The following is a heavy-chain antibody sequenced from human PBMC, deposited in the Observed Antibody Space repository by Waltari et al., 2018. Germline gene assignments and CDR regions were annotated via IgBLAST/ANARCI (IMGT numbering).Heavy chain of an antibody. CDR1: GFTSFNYF. V-gene: IGHV3-23*04. CDR3: AKGFEDLLPFDH. D-gene: IGHD2-21*01. CDR2: SSDGGVYT. Sequence: EVQLVESGGGLVQPGGSLRLSCGASGFTSFNYFTSWVRQAPGKGLELISASSDGGVYTYYADSVEGRFTISRDSSKNTIYLQMNSLRVEDTALYYCAKGFEDLLPFDHWGQGTQVTVSS. J-gene: IGHJ4*02.